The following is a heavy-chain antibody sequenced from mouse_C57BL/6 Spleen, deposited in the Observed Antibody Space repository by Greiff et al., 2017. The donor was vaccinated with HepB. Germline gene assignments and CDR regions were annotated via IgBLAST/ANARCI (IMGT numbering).Heavy chain of an antibody. Sequence: VQLQQPGAELVKPGASVKVSCKASGYTFTSYWMHWVKQKPGQGLEWIGRIPPSDSYTKYNQKFKGKATLTVDKSSSTAYMQLSSLTSEDSAVYYCAIKESSYPGWGQGTTLTVSS. CDR3: AIKESSYPG. D-gene: IGHD1-1*01. CDR2: IPPSDSYT. J-gene: IGHJ2*01. V-gene: IGHV1-74*01. CDR1: GYTFTSYW.